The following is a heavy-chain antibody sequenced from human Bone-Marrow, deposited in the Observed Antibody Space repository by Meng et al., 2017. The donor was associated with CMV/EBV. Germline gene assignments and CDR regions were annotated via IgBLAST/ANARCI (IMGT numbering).Heavy chain of an antibody. D-gene: IGHD1-26*01. CDR2: IYYSGNT. CDR3: ARSASSGSYFSWFDP. CDR1: GGSISSYY. J-gene: IGHJ5*02. V-gene: IGHV4-59*01. Sequence: SETLSLTCTVSGGSISSYYWNWIRQSPGKGPEWIGYIYYSGNTDYNPSLKSRVTISVDTSKNQFSLKLSSVTAADTALYYCARSASSGSYFSWFDPWGQGTLVTVSS.